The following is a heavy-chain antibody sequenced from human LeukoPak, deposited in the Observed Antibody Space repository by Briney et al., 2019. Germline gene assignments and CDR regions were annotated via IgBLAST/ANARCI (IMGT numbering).Heavy chain of an antibody. D-gene: IGHD5-12*01. V-gene: IGHV4-59*01. CDR2: IYYSGST. CDR1: GGSISSYY. CDR3: ARRADYDAFDI. Sequence: SETLSLTRTVSGGSISSYYWSWIRQPPGKGLEWIGYIYYSGSTNYNPSLKSRVTISVDTSKNQFSLKLSSVTAADTAVYYCARRADYDAFDIWGQGTMVTVSS. J-gene: IGHJ3*02.